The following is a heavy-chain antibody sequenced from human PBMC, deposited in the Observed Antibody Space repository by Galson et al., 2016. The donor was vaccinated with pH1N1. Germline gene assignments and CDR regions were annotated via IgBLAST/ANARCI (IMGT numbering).Heavy chain of an antibody. CDR3: ARGAIRISGMEIEHRGYFDY. Sequence: SLRLSCAASGFNFGHHGMHWVRQAPGEGLEWVAVIWFDGTEKYYGDAVQGRVTVSRDNSDNTVHLQMKSLRVEDTAVYYCARGAIRISGMEIEHRGYFDYWGLGTLVTVSS. D-gene: IGHD3-3*02. CDR2: IWFDGTEK. V-gene: IGHV3-33*01. J-gene: IGHJ4*02. CDR1: GFNFGHHG.